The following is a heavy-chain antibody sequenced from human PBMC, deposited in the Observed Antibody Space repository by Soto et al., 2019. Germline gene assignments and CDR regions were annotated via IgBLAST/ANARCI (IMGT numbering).Heavy chain of an antibody. V-gene: IGHV4-31*03. J-gene: IGHJ3*02. CDR1: GGSISSGGYY. Sequence: QVQLQESGPGLVKPSQTLSLTCTVSGGSISSGGYYWSWIRQHPGKGLEWIGYIYYSGSTYYNPSLKSRVTGSVDTSKNQFSLKLSSVTAADTAVYYCARRIVGAKDAFDIWGQGTMVTVSS. CDR2: IYYSGST. D-gene: IGHD1-26*01. CDR3: ARRIVGAKDAFDI.